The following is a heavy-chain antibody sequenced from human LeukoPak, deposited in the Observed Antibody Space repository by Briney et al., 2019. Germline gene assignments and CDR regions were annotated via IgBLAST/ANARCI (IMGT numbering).Heavy chain of an antibody. V-gene: IGHV3-33*01. J-gene: IGHJ4*02. Sequence: PGGSLRLSCAASGFIFSNDAMHWVRQAPGKGLEWVAFIWFDGSNKHYADSVKGRFTISRDNSEDTLYLQMNSLRVEDTAIYYCARISRGELPTFWGQGTLVIVSS. CDR2: IWFDGSNK. CDR3: ARISRGELPTF. D-gene: IGHD1-7*01. CDR1: GFIFSNDA.